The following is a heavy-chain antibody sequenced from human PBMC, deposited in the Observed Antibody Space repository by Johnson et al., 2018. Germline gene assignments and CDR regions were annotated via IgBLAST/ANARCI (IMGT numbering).Heavy chain of an antibody. J-gene: IGHJ3*01. V-gene: IGHV3-7*01. CDR2: IKRDGREI. CDR3: AREQR. CDR1: GFTFSSYW. Sequence: VQLVQSGGGLVQXGGSXRLXCEASGFTFSSYWMSWVRQAPGKGLEWVASIKRDGREIYYVDSVKGRFTISRDNAKKSLYLQMNSLRAEDTAVYYWAREQRWGQGTMVIVSS.